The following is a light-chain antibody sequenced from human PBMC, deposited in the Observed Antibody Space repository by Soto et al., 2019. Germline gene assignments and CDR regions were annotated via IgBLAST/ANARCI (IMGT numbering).Light chain of an antibody. CDR2: EVT. Sequence: QSVLTQPASVSGSPGQSIAISCTGTSSDVPDYNYVSWYQQHPGKAPKLMIYEVTNRPSGVSNRFSGSKSGNTASLTISGLQAEDEADYYCSSYTSSSTYVFGTGTKVTVL. CDR3: SSYTSSSTYV. J-gene: IGLJ1*01. CDR1: SSDVPDYNY. V-gene: IGLV2-14*01.